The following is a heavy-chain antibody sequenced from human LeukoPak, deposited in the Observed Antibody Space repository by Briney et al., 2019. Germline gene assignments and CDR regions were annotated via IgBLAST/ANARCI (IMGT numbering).Heavy chain of an antibody. V-gene: IGHV3-53*01. Sequence: PGGSLRPSCAASGFTVSSNHMSWVRQAPGKGLEWVSVIYSGGSTYYADSVKGRFTISRDNSKNTLYLQMNSLRAEDTAVYYCASHSSSWYGFDYWGQGTLVTVSS. D-gene: IGHD6-13*01. CDR2: IYSGGST. J-gene: IGHJ4*02. CDR1: GFTVSSNH. CDR3: ASHSSSWYGFDY.